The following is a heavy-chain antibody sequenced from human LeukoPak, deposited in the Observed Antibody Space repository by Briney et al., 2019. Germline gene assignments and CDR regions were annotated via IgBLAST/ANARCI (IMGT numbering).Heavy chain of an antibody. CDR1: GYTFTRYG. CDR3: ARVGYDSSGRHRYAFDI. Sequence: ASVKVSCKASGYTFTRYGISWVRQAPGQGLEWMGWVNPNNGNTNYVQKLQGRVTMTTDTSTSTAYMELRSLRSDDTAVYYCARVGYDSSGRHRYAFDIWGQGTMVTVSS. CDR2: VNPNNGNT. V-gene: IGHV1-18*01. D-gene: IGHD3-22*01. J-gene: IGHJ3*02.